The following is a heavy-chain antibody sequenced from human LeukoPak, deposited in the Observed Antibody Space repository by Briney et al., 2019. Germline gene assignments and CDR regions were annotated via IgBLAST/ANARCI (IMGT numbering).Heavy chain of an antibody. V-gene: IGHV3-7*05. D-gene: IGHD1-26*01. CDR1: GFTFSTHW. CDR3: ANALGAHYFDS. CDR2: IKQDGSEK. Sequence: GGSLRLSCAASGFTFSTHWMIWVRQAQGQGLEWVANIKQDGSEKYYVDSVKGRFIISRDNAKNSLYLQMNSLRAEDTAVYYCANALGAHYFDSWGQGTLVTVSS. J-gene: IGHJ4*02.